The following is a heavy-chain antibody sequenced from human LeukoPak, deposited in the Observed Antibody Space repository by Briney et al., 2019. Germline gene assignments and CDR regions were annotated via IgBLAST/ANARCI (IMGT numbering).Heavy chain of an antibody. Sequence: GGSLRLSCSASGFTFSRYWMHWVRQAPGKGLLWVSRINSDGSSTYYADSVKGRFTTSRDNAKNALHLQMNSLRAEDTAVYYCARDGVTMEPGFDPWGQGTLVTVSS. CDR2: INSDGSST. CDR3: ARDGVTMEPGFDP. D-gene: IGHD3-10*01. V-gene: IGHV3-74*01. J-gene: IGHJ5*02. CDR1: GFTFSRYW.